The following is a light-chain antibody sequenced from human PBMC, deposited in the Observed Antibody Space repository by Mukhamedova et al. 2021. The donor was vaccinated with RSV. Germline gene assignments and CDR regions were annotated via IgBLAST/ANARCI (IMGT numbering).Light chain of an antibody. J-gene: IGKJ4*01. CDR2: AAS. CDR3: QQSFSVPLT. V-gene: IGKV1-39*01. Sequence: WYQRRVHGRPPQLLIYAASILQSGVPSRISGRGSGTDFTLTISNLQPEDFASYYCQQSFSVPLTFGGGTTVGLK.